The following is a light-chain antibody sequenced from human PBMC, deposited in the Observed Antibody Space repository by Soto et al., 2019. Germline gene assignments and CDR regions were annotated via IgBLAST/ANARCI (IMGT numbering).Light chain of an antibody. CDR1: QYIRHD. CDR3: LQDYTYPWT. V-gene: IGKV1-6*01. Sequence: AIQMTQSPSSLSASVGDRVTITCRASQYIRHDLGWYQQKPGKAPKLLIYTASTLESGVPSRFSGSGSGTDFSLTITSLQPEDFATYYCLQDYTYPWTFGQGTQVDIK. J-gene: IGKJ1*01. CDR2: TAS.